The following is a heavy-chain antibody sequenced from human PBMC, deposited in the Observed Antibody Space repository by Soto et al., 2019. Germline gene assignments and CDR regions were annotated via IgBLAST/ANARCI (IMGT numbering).Heavy chain of an antibody. CDR2: IYYSGST. Sequence: KPSETLSLTCTVSGGSISSRSHHWGWIRQPPGKGLEWIGSIYYSGSTYYDPSLKSRVTISVDTSKNQFSLRLRSVSAADTAVYYCARHLGGAGWDNWFDPWGQGSLVTV. CDR1: GGSISSRSHH. V-gene: IGHV4-39*01. D-gene: IGHD6-19*01. CDR3: ARHLGGAGWDNWFDP. J-gene: IGHJ5*02.